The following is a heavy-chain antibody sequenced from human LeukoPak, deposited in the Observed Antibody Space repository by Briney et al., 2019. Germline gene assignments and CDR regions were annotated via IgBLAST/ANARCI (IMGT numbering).Heavy chain of an antibody. CDR1: GGSISGYY. CDR3: ARIYGSYSPDY. D-gene: IGHD1-26*01. V-gene: IGHV4-59*12. Sequence: SETLSLTCTVSGGSISGYYWSWFGQPPGKGLEWIGYIYYSGNTNYNPSLESRVTISLDTSMNQFSLNLNFMTAADTAVYYCARIYGSYSPDYWGQGTLVTVSS. CDR2: IYYSGNT. J-gene: IGHJ4*02.